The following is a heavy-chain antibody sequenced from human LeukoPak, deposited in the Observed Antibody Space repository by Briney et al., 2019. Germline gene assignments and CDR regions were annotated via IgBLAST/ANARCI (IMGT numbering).Heavy chain of an antibody. Sequence: PGGSLRLSCAASGFTVSSNHMSWVRQAPGKGLEWVSLIYSDGSTCYADSVEGRFTISRDSSKNTLYLQMSSLRAEDTAVYYCASLTNWYFDLWGRGTLVTVSS. V-gene: IGHV3-53*01. CDR3: ASLTNWYFDL. CDR1: GFTVSSNH. J-gene: IGHJ2*01. D-gene: IGHD1-14*01. CDR2: IYSDGST.